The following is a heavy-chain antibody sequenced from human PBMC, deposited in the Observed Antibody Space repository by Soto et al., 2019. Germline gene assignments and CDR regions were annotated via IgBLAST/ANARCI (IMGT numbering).Heavy chain of an antibody. Sequence: QVQLVQSGAEVKKPGSSVKVSCKASGGTFSSYTISWVRQAPGQGLEWMGRIIPILGIANYAQKFQGRVTITADKSTSTAYMELSSLRSEDTAVYYCGRDSEGLSAFSDYFDYWGQGTLVTVSS. CDR1: GGTFSSYT. CDR2: IIPILGIA. CDR3: GRDSEGLSAFSDYFDY. V-gene: IGHV1-69*08. J-gene: IGHJ4*02. D-gene: IGHD3-10*01.